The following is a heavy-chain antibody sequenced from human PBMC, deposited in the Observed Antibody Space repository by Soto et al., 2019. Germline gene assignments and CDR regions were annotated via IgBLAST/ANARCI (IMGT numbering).Heavy chain of an antibody. Sequence: SLRLSCAASGFTFSSYSMNWVRQAPGKGLEWVGFIRSKAYGGTTEYAASVKGRFTISRDDSKSIAYLQMNSLKTEDTAVYYCTRDKLPGEDYYYGMDVWGQGTTVTVSS. J-gene: IGHJ6*02. CDR1: GFTFSSYS. CDR3: TRDKLPGEDYYYGMDV. V-gene: IGHV3-49*04. CDR2: IRSKAYGGTT. D-gene: IGHD1-7*01.